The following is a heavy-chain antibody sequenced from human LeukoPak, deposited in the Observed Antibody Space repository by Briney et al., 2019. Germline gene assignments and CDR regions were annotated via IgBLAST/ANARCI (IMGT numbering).Heavy chain of an antibody. CDR3: ARDAVGYCSGGSCYLHY. Sequence: GGSLRLSCAASGFTFSSYWMHWVRQAPGKGLVWVSRTNSDGSTTNYADSVKGRFTISRDNSKNTLYLQMNSLRAEDTAVYYCARDAVGYCSGGSCYLHYWGQGTLVTVSS. J-gene: IGHJ4*02. CDR2: TNSDGSTT. CDR1: GFTFSSYW. D-gene: IGHD2-15*01. V-gene: IGHV3-74*01.